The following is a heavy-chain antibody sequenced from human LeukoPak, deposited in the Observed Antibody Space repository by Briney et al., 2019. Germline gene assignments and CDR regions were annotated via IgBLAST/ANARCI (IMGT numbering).Heavy chain of an antibody. Sequence: PSQTLSLTCAVSGYSISSGYYWGWIRQPPGKGLEWIGSIYHSGSTYYNPSLKSRVTTSVDTSKNQFSLKLSSVTAADTAVYYCARHGATRFLEWLLYLDYWGQGALVTVSS. CDR2: IYHSGST. CDR3: ARHGATRFLEWLLYLDY. J-gene: IGHJ4*02. D-gene: IGHD3-3*01. V-gene: IGHV4-38-2*01. CDR1: GYSISSGYY.